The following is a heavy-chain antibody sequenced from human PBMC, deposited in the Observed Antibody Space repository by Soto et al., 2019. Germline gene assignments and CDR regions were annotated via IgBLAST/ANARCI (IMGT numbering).Heavy chain of an antibody. Sequence: GASVKVSCKASGGTFSRYAISWVRQAPGQGLEWMGGIIPIFGTANYAQKFQGRVTITADESTSTAYMELSSLRSEDTAVYYCARAQTSYYYYSSGYLSSASFWGQGTLVTVSS. CDR1: GGTFSRYA. J-gene: IGHJ4*02. CDR2: IIPIFGTA. CDR3: ARAQTSYYYYSSGYLSSASF. D-gene: IGHD3-22*01. V-gene: IGHV1-69*13.